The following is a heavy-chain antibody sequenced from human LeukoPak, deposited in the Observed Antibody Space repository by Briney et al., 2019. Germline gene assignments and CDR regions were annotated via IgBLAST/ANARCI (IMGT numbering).Heavy chain of an antibody. D-gene: IGHD4-17*01. V-gene: IGHV3-48*01. CDR2: ISSSSSTI. CDR3: ARDADYGDPEGYFDY. J-gene: IGHJ4*02. CDR1: GFTFSSYG. Sequence: GGSLRLSCAASGFTFSSYGMNWVRQAPGKGLEWVSYISSSSSTIYYADSVKGRFTISRDNAKNSLYLQMNSLRAEDTAVYYCARDADYGDPEGYFDYWGQGTLVTVSS.